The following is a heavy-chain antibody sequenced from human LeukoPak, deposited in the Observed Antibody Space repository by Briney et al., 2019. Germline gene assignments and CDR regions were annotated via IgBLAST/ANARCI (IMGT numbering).Heavy chain of an antibody. CDR1: GYTLTSYG. J-gene: IGHJ4*02. V-gene: IGHV1-18*01. Sequence: ASVKVSCKASGYTLTSYGINWMRQAPGQGLEWMGWISAYNGNTNYAQKLQGRVSITSDTSTSTAYLELRSLRSDDTAVYYCATSLYCGYPYYWGEGTLRTVSS. CDR2: ISAYNGNT. CDR3: ATSLYCGYPYY. D-gene: IGHD5-12*01.